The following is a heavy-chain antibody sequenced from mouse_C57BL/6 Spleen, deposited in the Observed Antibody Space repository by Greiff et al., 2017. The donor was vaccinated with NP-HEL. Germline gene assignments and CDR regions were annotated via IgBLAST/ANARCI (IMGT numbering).Heavy chain of an antibody. Sequence: QVQLQQPGAELVRPGSSVKLSCKASGYTFTSYWMDWVKQRPGQGLEWIGNIYPSDSETHYNQKFKDKATLTVDKSSSTAYMQLSSLTSEDSAVYYCARSGITTVVAPAYWGQGTLVTVSA. CDR3: ARSGITTVVAPAY. J-gene: IGHJ3*01. CDR1: GYTFTSYW. D-gene: IGHD1-1*01. CDR2: IYPSDSET. V-gene: IGHV1-61*01.